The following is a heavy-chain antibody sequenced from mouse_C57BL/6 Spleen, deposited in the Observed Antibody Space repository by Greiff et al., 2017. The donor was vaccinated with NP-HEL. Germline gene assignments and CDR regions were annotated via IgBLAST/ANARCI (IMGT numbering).Heavy chain of an antibody. V-gene: IGHV1-64*01. CDR2: IHPNSGST. J-gene: IGHJ1*03. D-gene: IGHD1-1*01. CDR1: GYTFTSYW. CDR3: AREGGYGSSLWYFDV. Sequence: QVQLQQPGAELVKPGASVKLSCKASGYTFTSYWMHWVKQRPGQGLEWIGMIHPNSGSTNYNEKFKSKATLTVDKSSSTAYMQLSSLTSEDSAVYYCAREGGYGSSLWYFDVWGTGTTVTVSS.